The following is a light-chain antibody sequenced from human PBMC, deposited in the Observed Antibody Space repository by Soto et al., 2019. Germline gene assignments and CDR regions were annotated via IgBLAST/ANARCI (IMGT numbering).Light chain of an antibody. CDR1: SSDAGSYNL. CDR3: CSYAGSSTFERV. J-gene: IGLJ1*01. CDR2: EGS. Sequence: QSALTQPASVSGSPGQSITISCTGTSSDAGSYNLVSWYQQHPGKAPKLLIYEGSKRPSWVSNRFSGSKSGNTASLTISGLQAEDAADYYCCSYAGSSTFERVFGSGTKVTVL. V-gene: IGLV2-23*03.